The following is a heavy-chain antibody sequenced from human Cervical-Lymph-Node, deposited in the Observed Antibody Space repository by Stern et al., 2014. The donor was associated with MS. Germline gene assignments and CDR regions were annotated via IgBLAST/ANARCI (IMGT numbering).Heavy chain of an antibody. CDR3: ARRGLGYDGADH. V-gene: IGHV5-51*03. D-gene: IGHD3-16*01. CDR2: IYPGDCDT. J-gene: IGHJ4*02. Sequence: EVQLVQSGAEVRKPGESLKISCKVSGYSFANFWIGWVRQVPGKGLEWMGVIYPGDCDTRYSPYFQGQVTLSADESISTAYLQWSSLKASDAGIYYCARRGLGYDGADHWGQGALVTVSS. CDR1: GYSFANFW.